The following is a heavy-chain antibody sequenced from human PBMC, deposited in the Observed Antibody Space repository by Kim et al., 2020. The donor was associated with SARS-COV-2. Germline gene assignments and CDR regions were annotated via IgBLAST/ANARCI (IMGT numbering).Heavy chain of an antibody. Sequence: YANYVKGRFTISRDNAKNSLYLRMNSLRAEDTAVYYCARGGGSYLSDFDYWGQGTLVTVSS. J-gene: IGHJ4*02. D-gene: IGHD1-26*01. CDR3: ARGGGSYLSDFDY. V-gene: IGHV3-48*03.